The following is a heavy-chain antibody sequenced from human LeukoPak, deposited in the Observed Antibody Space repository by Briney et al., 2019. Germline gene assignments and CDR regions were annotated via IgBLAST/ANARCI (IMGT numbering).Heavy chain of an antibody. J-gene: IGHJ4*02. CDR1: GGSISSGDYY. V-gene: IGHV4-30-4*08. D-gene: IGHD2-2*01. CDR3: ARGPAATFDY. Sequence: SETLSLTCTVSGGSISSGDYYWDWIRQPPGKGLEWIGYIYYSGTTYYSPSLKSRVTISLDTSQNQFSLKLSSVTAADTAVYYCARGPAATFDYWGQGTLVTVSS. CDR2: IYYSGTT.